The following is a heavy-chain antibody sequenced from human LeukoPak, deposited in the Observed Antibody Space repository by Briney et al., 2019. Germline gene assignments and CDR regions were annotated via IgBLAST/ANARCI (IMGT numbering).Heavy chain of an antibody. D-gene: IGHD4-17*01. Sequence: SETLSLTCTASGGSISSYYWSWIRQPPGKGLEWIGYIYYSGSTNYNPSLKSRVTISVDTSKNQFSLKLSSLTAADTAVYYCARLSTTVNPNAFDIWGQGTMVTVSS. CDR3: ARLSTTVNPNAFDI. CDR2: IYYSGST. CDR1: GGSISSYY. J-gene: IGHJ3*02. V-gene: IGHV4-59*12.